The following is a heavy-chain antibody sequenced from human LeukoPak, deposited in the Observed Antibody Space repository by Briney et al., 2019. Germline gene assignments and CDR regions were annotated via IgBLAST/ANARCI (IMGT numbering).Heavy chain of an antibody. CDR3: AKDINSAARYYFDY. CDR1: GFTFDDYA. J-gene: IGHJ4*02. D-gene: IGHD4-23*01. CDR2: ISWNSGSI. V-gene: IGHV3-9*01. Sequence: GRSLRLSCAASGFTFDDYAMHWVRQAPGKGLGWVSGISWNSGSIGYADSVKGRFTISRDNAKNSLYLQMNSLRAEDTALYYCAKDINSAARYYFDYWGQGTLVTVSS.